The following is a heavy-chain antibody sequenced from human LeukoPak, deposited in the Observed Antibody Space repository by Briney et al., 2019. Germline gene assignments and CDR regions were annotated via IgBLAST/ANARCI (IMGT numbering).Heavy chain of an antibody. V-gene: IGHV4-34*01. CDR2: INHSGST. J-gene: IGHJ5*02. CDR3: ARRPCSTSCNWFDP. D-gene: IGHD2-2*01. Sequence: SETLSLTCAVYGGSFSGYYWSWIRQPPGKGLEWIGGINHSGSTNYNPSLKSRVTISVDTSKNQFSLKLSSVTAADTAVYYCARRPCSTSCNWFDPWGQGTLVTVSS. CDR1: GGSFSGYY.